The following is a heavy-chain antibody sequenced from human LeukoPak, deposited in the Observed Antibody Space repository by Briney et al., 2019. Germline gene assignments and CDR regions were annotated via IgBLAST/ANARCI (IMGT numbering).Heavy chain of an antibody. J-gene: IGHJ4*02. CDR2: IIPIFGTA. Sequence: SVKVSCKASGGTFSSYAISWVRQAPGQGLEWMGGIIPIFGTANYAQKFQGRVTITTDESTSTAYMELSSLRSEDTAVYYCAREGSRWLQKSWDYWGQGTLVTVSS. CDR3: AREGSRWLQKSWDY. V-gene: IGHV1-69*05. D-gene: IGHD5-24*01. CDR1: GGTFSSYA.